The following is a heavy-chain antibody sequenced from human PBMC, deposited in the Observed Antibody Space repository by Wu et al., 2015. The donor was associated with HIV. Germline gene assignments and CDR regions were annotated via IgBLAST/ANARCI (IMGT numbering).Heavy chain of an antibody. V-gene: IGHV1-69*12. CDR1: EAPSAAML. D-gene: IGHD3-22*01. J-gene: IGHJ3*02. CDR2: SIPIFGTA. Sequence: QVQLVQSGAEVKKPGSSVKAPARLLEAPSAAMLSAGCDRPLDKGLSGWEGSIPIFGTANYAQKFQGRVTITADESTSTAYMELSSLRSEDTAVYYCATSGYYYSAFDIWGQGTMVTVSS. CDR3: ATSGYYYSAFDI.